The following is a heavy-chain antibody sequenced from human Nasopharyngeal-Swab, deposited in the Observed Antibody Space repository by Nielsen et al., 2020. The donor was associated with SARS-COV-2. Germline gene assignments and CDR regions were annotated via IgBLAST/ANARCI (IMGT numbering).Heavy chain of an antibody. CDR2: TRRTSGVA. J-gene: IGHJ6*02. CDR1: GFSFRNYS. D-gene: IGHD3-10*01. CDR3: ARGGSTGGMDV. V-gene: IGHV3-21*06. Sequence: GGSLRLSCIPSGFSFRNYSINWVRQAPGKGLEWVSSTRRTSGVAHYADSVTGRFTMSRDNAENSVYLQMNNLRVEDTAVYYCARGGSTGGMDVWGQGTKVIVSS.